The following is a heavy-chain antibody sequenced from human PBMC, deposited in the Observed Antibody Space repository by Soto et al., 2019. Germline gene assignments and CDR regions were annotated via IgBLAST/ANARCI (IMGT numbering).Heavy chain of an antibody. CDR1: SGSISTANW. Sequence: QVPLQESGPRLVRPSGTLSLTCTVSSGSISTANWWSWVRQPPGRGLEWIGEIYHSGSTNYNLSLKSRVTLSVDKSKIQFSLRLSSVTAADTAPYYSARRGGGVVLAATTPFDYWGQGTLVTVSS. J-gene: IGHJ4*02. CDR2: IYHSGST. CDR3: ARRGGGVVLAATTPFDY. V-gene: IGHV4-4*02. D-gene: IGHD2-15*01.